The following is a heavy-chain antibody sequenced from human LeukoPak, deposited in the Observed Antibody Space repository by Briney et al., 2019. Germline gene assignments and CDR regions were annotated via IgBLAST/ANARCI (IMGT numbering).Heavy chain of an antibody. J-gene: IGHJ4*02. Sequence: GGSLRLSCAASGFTFSSYSMNWVRQAPGKGLEWVSSISITSSYIYYADSVKGRFTVSRDNAKNTLYLQMNSLRAEDTAVYYCARSSRFPDYWGQGTLVTVSS. CDR3: ARSSRFPDY. V-gene: IGHV3-21*06. CDR2: ISITSSYI. CDR1: GFTFSSYS. D-gene: IGHD6-19*01.